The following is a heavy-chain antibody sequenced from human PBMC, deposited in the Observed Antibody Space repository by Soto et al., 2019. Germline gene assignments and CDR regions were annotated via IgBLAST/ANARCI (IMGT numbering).Heavy chain of an antibody. CDR3: ARERDYDFWSGYYTGRDWAYYFDY. D-gene: IGHD3-3*01. Sequence: GGSLRLSCAASGFTFGSSWMSWVRQAPGKRLEWVADINHVGSEILYVDSVKGRFTVSRDNTKNSVCLQMNSLRAEDTAVYYCARERDYDFWSGYYTGRDWAYYFDYWGQGTLVTVSS. J-gene: IGHJ4*02. V-gene: IGHV3-7*01. CDR1: GFTFGSSW. CDR2: INHVGSEI.